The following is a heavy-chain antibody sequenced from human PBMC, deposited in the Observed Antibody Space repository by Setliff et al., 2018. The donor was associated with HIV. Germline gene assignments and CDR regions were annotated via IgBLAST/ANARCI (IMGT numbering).Heavy chain of an antibody. D-gene: IGHD6-6*01. V-gene: IGHV1-2*06. CDR2: INPKTGDT. J-gene: IGHJ4*02. Sequence: ASVKVSCKASGYTFTDYFMHWVRQAPGQGLEWMGRINPKTGDTKYKQKFQGRVSMTRNTSITTAYMELTGLTSDDTAVYFCARQLSNSLDHWGQGTPVTVS. CDR3: ARQLSNSLDH. CDR1: GYTFTDYF.